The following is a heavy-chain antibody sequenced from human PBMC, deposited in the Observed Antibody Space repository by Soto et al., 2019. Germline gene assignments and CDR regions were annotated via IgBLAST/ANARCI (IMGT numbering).Heavy chain of an antibody. CDR3: ARYCSGGSGYFAFDY. D-gene: IGHD2-15*01. CDR2: IKQDGSEK. J-gene: IGHJ4*02. V-gene: IGHV3-7*01. CDR1: GFTFSSYW. Sequence: EVQLVESGGGLVQPGGSLRLSCAASGFTFSSYWMSWVRQAPGKGLEWVANIKQDGSEKYYVDSVKGRFTISRDNAKNSLYLQMTGPRAEDTAVYYCARYCSGGSGYFAFDYWGQGTLVTVSS.